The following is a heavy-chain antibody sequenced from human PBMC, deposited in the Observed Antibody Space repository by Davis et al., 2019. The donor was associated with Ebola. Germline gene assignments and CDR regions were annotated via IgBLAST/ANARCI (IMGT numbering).Heavy chain of an antibody. CDR3: ACSASPRYYYYYGMDV. CDR1: GFTFSSYA. J-gene: IGHJ6*04. V-gene: IGHV3-23*01. Sequence: GESLKISCAASGFTFSSYAMSWVRQAPGKGLEWVSAISGSGGSTYYADSVKGRFTISRDNSKNTLYLQMNSLRAEDTAVYYCACSASPRYYYYYGMDVWGKGTTVTVSS. D-gene: IGHD6-25*01. CDR2: ISGSGGST.